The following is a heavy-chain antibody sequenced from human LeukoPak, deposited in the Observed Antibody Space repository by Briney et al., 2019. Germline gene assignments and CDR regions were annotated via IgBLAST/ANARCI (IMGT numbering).Heavy chain of an antibody. J-gene: IGHJ4*02. D-gene: IGHD3-3*01. V-gene: IGHV3-23*01. Sequence: PGESLRLSCAASGFTFSSYAMSWVRQAPGKGLEWVSAISGSGGSTYYADSVKGRFTNSRDNSKNTLYLQMNSLRAEDTAVYYCAKEDRITIFGVVITYYFDYWGQGTLVTVSS. CDR3: AKEDRITIFGVVITYYFDY. CDR1: GFTFSSYA. CDR2: ISGSGGST.